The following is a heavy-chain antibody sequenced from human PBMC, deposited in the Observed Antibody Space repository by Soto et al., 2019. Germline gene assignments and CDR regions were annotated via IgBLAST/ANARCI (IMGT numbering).Heavy chain of an antibody. V-gene: IGHV4-4*07. Sequence: SETLSLPCTVSGGSLPHCSWRLIWQPAVKGLELIGRVSSSGQVAPNATLRSRLTMSVDTSKNQFSLRLTSVTAADTAGYYCARDNNDFWSLYPLALEYWGQGALVT. CDR1: GGSLPHCS. CDR2: VSSSGQV. J-gene: IGHJ4*02. D-gene: IGHD3-3*01. CDR3: ARDNNDFWSLYPLALEY.